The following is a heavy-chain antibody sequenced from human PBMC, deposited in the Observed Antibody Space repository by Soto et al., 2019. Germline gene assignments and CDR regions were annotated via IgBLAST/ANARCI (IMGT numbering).Heavy chain of an antibody. V-gene: IGHV4-39*02. D-gene: IGHD6-19*01. CDR2: IYYRGNA. CDR1: DDSINSDKYY. J-gene: IGHJ4*02. CDR3: TTDRQWLVRVSGDY. Sequence: PSETLSLTCSVSDDSINSDKYYWGWIRQPPGKGLEWIGSIYYRGNAYYNPSLQTRVTISLDKSKSQFSLKLNSVTAADSAVYYCTTDRQWLVRVSGDYWGQGTLVTVSS.